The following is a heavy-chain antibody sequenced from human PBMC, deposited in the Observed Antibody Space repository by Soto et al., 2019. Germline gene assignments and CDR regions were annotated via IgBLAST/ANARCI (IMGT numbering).Heavy chain of an antibody. Sequence: GESLKISCKRSGYSFATYWIGWVRQMPGKGLEWMGIIYPGDSDTRYSPSFQGQVTISADKSISTAYLQWSSLKASDTAMYYCARVGSSGYYSVDYWGQGTLVTVPS. CDR1: GYSFATYW. V-gene: IGHV5-51*01. CDR3: ARVGSSGYYSVDY. CDR2: IYPGDSDT. D-gene: IGHD3-22*01. J-gene: IGHJ4*02.